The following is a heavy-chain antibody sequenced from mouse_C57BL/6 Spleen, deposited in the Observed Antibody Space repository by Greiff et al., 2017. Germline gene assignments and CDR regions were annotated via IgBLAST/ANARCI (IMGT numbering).Heavy chain of an antibody. D-gene: IGHD2-12*01. Sequence: QVQLKQSWAELAKPGASVKISCKASGYAFSSFWLNWVKQRPGKGLAWIGQIYPGDGDTNYNGKFKGKATLTADKSSSRANMQLSSLTSEDSAVYFCARWEDFTTFPRWYFDVWGTGTTVTVSS. V-gene: IGHV1-80*01. J-gene: IGHJ1*03. CDR2: IYPGDGDT. CDR1: GYAFSSFW. CDR3: ARWEDFTTFPRWYFDV.